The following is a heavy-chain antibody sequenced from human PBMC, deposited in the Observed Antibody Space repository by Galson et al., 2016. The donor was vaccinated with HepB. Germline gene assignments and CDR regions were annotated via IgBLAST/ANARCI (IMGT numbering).Heavy chain of an antibody. J-gene: IGHJ3*02. CDR3: AREYRGYCSGGSCSSVDAFDI. CDR1: GGSISSSY. V-gene: IGHV4-59*01. D-gene: IGHD2-15*01. CDR2: IYYSGNT. Sequence: LSLTCTVSGGSISSSYWSWIRQPPGKGLEWIGYIYYSGNTNYNPSLKSRVTISVDTSKNQFSLKLSSVTAADTAVYYCAREYRGYCSGGSCSSVDAFDIWGQGTMVTVSS.